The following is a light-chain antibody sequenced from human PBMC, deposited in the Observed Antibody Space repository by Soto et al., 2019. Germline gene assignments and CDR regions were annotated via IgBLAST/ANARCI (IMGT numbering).Light chain of an antibody. CDR2: GAS. J-gene: IGKJ2*01. CDR3: QQYNNWPPYT. V-gene: IGKV3-15*01. CDR1: QSVSSN. Sequence: EIVMTQSPATLSVSPGERATLSCRASQSVSSNLAWYQHKPGQAPRLLIYGASTRATGIPARFSGSGSGTEFTLTISSLQSEDFALYYCQQYNNWPPYTFGQGTKPEIK.